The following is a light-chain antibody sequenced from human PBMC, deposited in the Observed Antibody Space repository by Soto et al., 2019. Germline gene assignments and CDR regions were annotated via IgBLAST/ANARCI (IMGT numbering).Light chain of an antibody. CDR2: DAS. CDR1: QSLTNNF. V-gene: IGKV3D-20*01. Sequence: EMVLTQSPATLSLSPGERVTLSCGASQSLTNNFLAWYQQRPGLAPRLLIFDASTRASGVPDRFSGSGSGTDFTLTISRLEPEDFAVYYWQQFGISPTFGGGTKVEFK. CDR3: QQFGISPT. J-gene: IGKJ4*01.